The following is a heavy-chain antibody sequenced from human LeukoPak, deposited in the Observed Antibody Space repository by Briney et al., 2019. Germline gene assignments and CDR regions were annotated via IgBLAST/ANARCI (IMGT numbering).Heavy chain of an antibody. D-gene: IGHD3-3*01. CDR3: ARLREIPVFGVVTKSTSYFDY. J-gene: IGHJ4*02. V-gene: IGHV3-7*01. CDR2: IKQDRSEK. Sequence: GGSLRLSCAASGFTFTNYWMSWVRQAPGKGLELVANIKQDRSEKYYVDSVKGRFTTSRDNAKNSLYLQMNSLRAEDTAVYYCARLREIPVFGVVTKSTSYFDYRGQGTLVTVSS. CDR1: GFTFTNYW.